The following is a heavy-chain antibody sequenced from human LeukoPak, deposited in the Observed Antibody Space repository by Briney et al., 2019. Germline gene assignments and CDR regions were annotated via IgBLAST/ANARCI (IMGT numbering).Heavy chain of an antibody. D-gene: IGHD3-10*01. CDR1: GGSISSGDYY. Sequence: SETLSLTCTVSGGSISSGDYYWSWIRQPPGKGLEWIGYIYYSGSTYYNPSLKSRVTISVDTSKNQFSLKLSSVTASDTAVYYCASPGSYYPQDAFDIWGQGTMVTVSS. V-gene: IGHV4-30-4*08. CDR2: IYYSGST. CDR3: ASPGSYYPQDAFDI. J-gene: IGHJ3*02.